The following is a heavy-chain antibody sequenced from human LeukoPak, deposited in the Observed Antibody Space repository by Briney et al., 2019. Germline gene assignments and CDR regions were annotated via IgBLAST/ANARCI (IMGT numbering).Heavy chain of an antibody. CDR2: ISYIGTT. D-gene: IGHD4-17*01. CDR3: ARDLVTVTKGFDI. J-gene: IGHJ3*02. V-gene: IGHV4-59*11. Sequence: SETLSLTCAVSGDSFSSHYWTWIRQAPGRGLEWIGYISYIGTTNYNPSLKSRVTISIDTFKNQFSLKLSSVTTADTAVYYCARDLVTVTKGFDIWGLGTMVSVSS. CDR1: GDSFSSHY.